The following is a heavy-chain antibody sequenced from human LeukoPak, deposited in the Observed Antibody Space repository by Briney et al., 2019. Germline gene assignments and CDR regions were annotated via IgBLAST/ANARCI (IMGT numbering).Heavy chain of an antibody. J-gene: IGHJ4*02. CDR2: IYHSGST. V-gene: IGHV4-4*02. CDR1: GGSISSSNW. Sequence: SGTLSLTCAVSGGSISSSNWWSWVRQPPGKGLEWIWEIYHSGSTNYNPSLKSRVTISIDKSKNQFSLKLSSVTAADTAVYYCASRRYCSSTSCSLYFDYWGQGTLVTVSS. D-gene: IGHD2-2*01. CDR3: ASRRYCSSTSCSLYFDY.